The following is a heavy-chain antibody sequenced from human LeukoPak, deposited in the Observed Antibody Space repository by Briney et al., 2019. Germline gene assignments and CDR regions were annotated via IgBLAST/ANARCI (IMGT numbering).Heavy chain of an antibody. D-gene: IGHD6-13*01. J-gene: IGHJ4*02. CDR1: GFTFSSYS. V-gene: IGHV3-48*04. Sequence: GGSLRLSCEVSGFTFSSYSMNWVRQAPGKGLEWVSYLGFESAVILYADSVKGRFTISRDNAKNSLFLQMNTLRAEDTAVYYCTRDSGSSYAMDYWGRGTLVTVSS. CDR3: TRDSGSSYAMDY. CDR2: LGFESAVI.